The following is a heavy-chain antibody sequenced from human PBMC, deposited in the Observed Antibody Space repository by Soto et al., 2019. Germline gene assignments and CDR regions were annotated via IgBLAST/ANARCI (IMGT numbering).Heavy chain of an antibody. CDR3: ARGRITMVRGVIDWYYYGMDV. J-gene: IGHJ6*02. D-gene: IGHD3-10*01. CDR1: GGSISSGDYY. V-gene: IGHV4-30-4*01. Sequence: SETLSLTCTVSGGSISSGDYYWSWIRQPPGKGLEWIGYIYYSGSTYYNPSLKSRVTISVDTSKNQFSLKLSSVTAADTAVYYCARGRITMVRGVIDWYYYGMDVSGQGTTVTVSS. CDR2: IYYSGST.